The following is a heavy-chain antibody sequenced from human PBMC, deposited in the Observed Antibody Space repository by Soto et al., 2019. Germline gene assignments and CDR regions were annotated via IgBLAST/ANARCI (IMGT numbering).Heavy chain of an antibody. J-gene: IGHJ4*02. CDR2: ISYDGSNK. D-gene: IGHD6-13*01. CDR3: ARVLIASEIELGY. V-gene: IGHV3-30-3*01. Sequence: GGSLRLSCAASGFTFSSYAMHWVRQAPGKGLEWVAVISYDGSNKYYADSVKGRFTISRDNSKNTLYLQMNSLRAEDTAVYYCARVLIASEIELGYWGQGTLVTVSS. CDR1: GFTFSSYA.